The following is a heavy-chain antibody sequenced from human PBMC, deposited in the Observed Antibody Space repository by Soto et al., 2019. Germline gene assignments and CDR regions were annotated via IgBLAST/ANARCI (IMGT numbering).Heavy chain of an antibody. J-gene: IGHJ6*02. CDR1: GYSFTSYW. V-gene: IGHV5-51*01. CDR2: IYPGDSDT. Sequence: GESLKISCKGSGYSFTSYWIGWVRQMPGKGLEWMGNIYPGDSDTRYSPSFQGQVTISADKSISPAYLQWSSLKASDTAMYYCARWGAGGSYCYYSGMDVWGQGTTVTVSS. D-gene: IGHD1-26*01. CDR3: ARWGAGGSYCYYSGMDV.